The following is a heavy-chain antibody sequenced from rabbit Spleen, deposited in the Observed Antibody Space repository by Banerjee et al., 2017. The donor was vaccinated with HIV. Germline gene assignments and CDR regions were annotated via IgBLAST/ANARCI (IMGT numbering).Heavy chain of an antibody. V-gene: IGHV1S40*01. Sequence: QSLEESGGDLVKPGASLALTCTASGFSFSNRYYMCWVRQAPGKGLEWIACISAGSSGDTYYASWAKGRFTISKTSSTTVTLQMTSLTAADTATYFCTRDAGSYAYIDGYFDLWGPGTLVTVS. CDR2: ISAGSSGDT. CDR1: GFSFSNRYY. J-gene: IGHJ4*01. D-gene: IGHD6-1*01. CDR3: TRDAGSYAYIDGYFDL.